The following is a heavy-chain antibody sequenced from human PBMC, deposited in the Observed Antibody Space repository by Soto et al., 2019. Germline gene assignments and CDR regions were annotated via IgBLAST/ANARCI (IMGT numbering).Heavy chain of an antibody. CDR1: GFTFSTYN. J-gene: IGHJ6*02. CDR2: ISSRSSDI. V-gene: IGHV3-21*01. D-gene: IGHD6-19*01. CDR3: ARDHIIAVAPGDYYYGMDV. Sequence: GGSLRLSCAASGFTFSTYNIHWVRQAPGRGLEWVSSISSRSSDIYYADSVKGRFAISRDNAKNSLYLQMNSLRVEDTAVYYCARDHIIAVAPGDYYYGMDVWGQGTTVTVSS.